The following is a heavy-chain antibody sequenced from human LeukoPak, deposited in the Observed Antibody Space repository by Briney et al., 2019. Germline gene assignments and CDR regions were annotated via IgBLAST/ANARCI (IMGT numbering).Heavy chain of an antibody. Sequence: SETLSLTCAVYGGSFSGYYWSWIRQPPGKGLEWIGEINHSGSTNYNPSLKSRVTISVDTSKNQFSLKLSSVTAADTAVYYCARGHEGSEDDAFDIWGQGTMVTVSS. J-gene: IGHJ3*02. CDR1: GGSFSGYY. CDR3: ARGHEGSEDDAFDI. CDR2: INHSGST. V-gene: IGHV4-34*01.